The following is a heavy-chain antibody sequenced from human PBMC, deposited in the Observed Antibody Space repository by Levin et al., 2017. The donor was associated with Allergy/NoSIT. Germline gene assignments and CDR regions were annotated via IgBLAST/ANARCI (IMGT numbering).Heavy chain of an antibody. CDR2: ISGSGGST. CDR1: GFTFSSYA. D-gene: IGHD2/OR15-2a*01. CDR3: AKGGGLSDY. V-gene: IGHV3-23*01. J-gene: IGHJ4*02. Sequence: ASVKVSCAASGFTFSSYAMSWVRQAPGKGLEWVSAISGSGGSTYYADSVKGRFTISRDNSKNTLYLQMNSLRAEDTAVYYCAKGGGLSDYWGQGTLVTVSS.